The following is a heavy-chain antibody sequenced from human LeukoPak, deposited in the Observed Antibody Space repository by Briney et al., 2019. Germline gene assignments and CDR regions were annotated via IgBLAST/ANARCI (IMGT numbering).Heavy chain of an antibody. Sequence: EASVKVSCKASGGTFSSYAISWVRQATGQGLEWMGGIIPIFGTANYAQKFQGRVTITTDESTSTAYMELSSLRSEDTAVYYCCRNDGNWFDPWGQGTLVTVSS. D-gene: IGHD1-1*01. J-gene: IGHJ5*02. CDR2: IIPIFGTA. CDR1: GGTFSSYA. CDR3: CRNDGNWFDP. V-gene: IGHV1-69*05.